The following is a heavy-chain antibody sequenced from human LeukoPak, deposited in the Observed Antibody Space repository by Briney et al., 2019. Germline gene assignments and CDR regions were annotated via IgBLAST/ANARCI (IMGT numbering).Heavy chain of an antibody. CDR2: ISWNSGSI. D-gene: IGHD4-17*01. Sequence: GRSLRLSCAASGFTFDDYAMHWVRQAPGKGLEWVSGISWNSGSIVYADSVKGRFTISRDNSKNTLYLQMNNLRADDTAVYYCVKKGQADDYGNPDWGQGALVTVSP. CDR3: VKKGQADDYGNPD. CDR1: GFTFDDYA. J-gene: IGHJ4*02. V-gene: IGHV3-9*01.